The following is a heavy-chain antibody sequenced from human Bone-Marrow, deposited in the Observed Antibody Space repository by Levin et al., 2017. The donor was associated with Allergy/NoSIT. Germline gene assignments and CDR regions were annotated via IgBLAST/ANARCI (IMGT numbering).Heavy chain of an antibody. CDR2: ISYDGSNK. Sequence: SCAASGFTFSSYGMHWVRQAPGKGLEWVAVISYDGSNKYYADSVKGRFTISRDNSKNTLYLQMNSLRAEDTAVYYCAKDSLSYYYMDVWGKGTTVTVSS. V-gene: IGHV3-30*18. CDR1: GFTFSSYG. CDR3: AKDSLSYYYMDV. J-gene: IGHJ6*03.